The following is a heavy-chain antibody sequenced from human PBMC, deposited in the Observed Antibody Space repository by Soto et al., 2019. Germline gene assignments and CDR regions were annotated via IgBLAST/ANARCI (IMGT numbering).Heavy chain of an antibody. V-gene: IGHV4-31*03. Sequence: SETLSLTCTVTGGSMTSGDQYWTWIRHRPGEGLEWFGYINHRGSLYYNPSLKSRVTISVDTSKNQFSLKLSSVTAADTAVYYCARTPVVPAAIFDYWGQGTLVTVSS. CDR1: GGSMTSGDQY. J-gene: IGHJ4*02. CDR3: ARTPVVPAAIFDY. D-gene: IGHD2-2*01. CDR2: INHRGSL.